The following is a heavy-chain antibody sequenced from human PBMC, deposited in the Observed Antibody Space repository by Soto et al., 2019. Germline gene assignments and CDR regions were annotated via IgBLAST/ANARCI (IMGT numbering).Heavy chain of an antibody. D-gene: IGHD6-19*01. J-gene: IGHJ4*02. CDR1: GGTYSSYT. CDR2: IIPILGIA. Sequence: GAPVKVCCKASGGTYSSYTIRSVRQSHGQGLEWMGRIIPILGIANYAQKFQGRVTITADKSTSTAYMELSSLRSEDTAVYYCATTQASYGYGIAVAGYYFDYWGQGTLVTVSS. V-gene: IGHV1-69*02. CDR3: ATTQASYGYGIAVAGYYFDY.